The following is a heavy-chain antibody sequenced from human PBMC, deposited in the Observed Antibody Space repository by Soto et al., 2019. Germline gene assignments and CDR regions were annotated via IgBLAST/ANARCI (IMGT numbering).Heavy chain of an antibody. J-gene: IGHJ3*02. CDR1: GGTFSSYA. V-gene: IGHV1-69*13. Sequence: SVKVSCKASGGTFSSYAISWVRQAPGQGLEWMGGIIPIFGTANYAQKFQGRVTITADESTSTAYMELSSLRSEDTAVYYCARTQEPYDSSGLDIWGQGTMVTVSS. D-gene: IGHD3-22*01. CDR3: ARTQEPYDSSGLDI. CDR2: IIPIFGTA.